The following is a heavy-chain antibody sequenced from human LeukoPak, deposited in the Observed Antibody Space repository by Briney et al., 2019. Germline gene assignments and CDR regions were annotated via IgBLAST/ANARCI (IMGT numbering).Heavy chain of an antibody. Sequence: PGGSLRLSCAASGFTFSSYWMHWVRQAPGKGLVWVSRINSDGSSTSYADSVKGRFTISRDNAKNTLYLRMNSLRAEDTAVYYCARSPRRIIVGATHFDYWGQGTLVTVSS. D-gene: IGHD1-26*01. CDR1: GFTFSSYW. J-gene: IGHJ4*02. V-gene: IGHV3-74*01. CDR3: ARSPRRIIVGATHFDY. CDR2: INSDGSST.